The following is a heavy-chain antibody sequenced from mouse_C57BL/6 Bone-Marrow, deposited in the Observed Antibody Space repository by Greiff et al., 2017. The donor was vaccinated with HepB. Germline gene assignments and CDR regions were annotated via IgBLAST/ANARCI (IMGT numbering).Heavy chain of an antibody. J-gene: IGHJ4*01. D-gene: IGHD1-1*01. V-gene: IGHV1-69*01. CDR3: ARADYYGSSDYAMDY. CDR1: GYTFTSYW. Sequence: VQLQQSGAELVMPGASVKLSCKASGYTFTSYWMHWVKQRPGQGLEWIGEIDPSDSYTNYNQKFKGKSTLTVDKSSSTAYMQLSSLTSEDSAVYYCARADYYGSSDYAMDYWGQGTSVTVSS. CDR2: IDPSDSYT.